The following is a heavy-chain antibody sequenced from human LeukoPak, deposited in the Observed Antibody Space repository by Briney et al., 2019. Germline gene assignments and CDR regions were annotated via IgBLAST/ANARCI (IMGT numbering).Heavy chain of an antibody. CDR3: ARGGGLDV. D-gene: IGHD3-16*01. V-gene: IGHV3-7*03. CDR2: INHNGSVN. J-gene: IGHJ6*02. CDR1: GFTFSSYW. Sequence: GGSLRLSCAASGFTFSSYWMNWARQAPGKGLEWVASINHNGSVNYYVDSVKGRFTISRDNAKNTLYLQMSNLRAEDTAVYFCARGGGLDVWGQGATVTVSS.